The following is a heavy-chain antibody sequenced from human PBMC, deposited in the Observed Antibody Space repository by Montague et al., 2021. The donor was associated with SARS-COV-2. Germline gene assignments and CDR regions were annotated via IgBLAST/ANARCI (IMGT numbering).Heavy chain of an antibody. CDR2: INYSGRT. V-gene: IGHV4-59*08. CDR1: GDSISSYY. CDR3: ASETGRYQPDPSY. D-gene: IGHD2-2*01. Sequence: SETLSLTCHVSGDSISSYYYNWIRQSPGKGLEWIGFINYSGRTNYNPSLKSRTTLSLDTSKTQISLKVNSVTAADTAVYYCASETGRYQPDPSYWGQGILVTVSS. J-gene: IGHJ4*02.